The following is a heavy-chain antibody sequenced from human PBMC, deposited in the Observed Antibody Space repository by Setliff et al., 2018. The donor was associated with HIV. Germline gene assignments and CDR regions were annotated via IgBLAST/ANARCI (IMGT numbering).Heavy chain of an antibody. CDR3: ARMVRRGIANSYYFDY. J-gene: IGHJ4*02. V-gene: IGHV3-11*01. CDR1: GFTFSDYY. Sequence: PGGSLRLSCVASGFTFSDYYMIWIRQAPGQGLEWVSYISTSSATKYYADSVKGRFTISRDNAKNSLYLQMNSLRAEDTALYYCARMVRRGIANSYYFDYWGQGTLVTVSS. CDR2: ISTSSATK. D-gene: IGHD6-13*01.